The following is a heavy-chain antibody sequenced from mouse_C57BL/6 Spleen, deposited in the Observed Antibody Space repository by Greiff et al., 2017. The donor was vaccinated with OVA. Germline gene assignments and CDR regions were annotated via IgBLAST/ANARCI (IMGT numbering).Heavy chain of an antibody. Sequence: VQLQQPGTELVKPGASVKLSCKASGYTFTSYWMHWVKQRPGQGLEWIGNINPSNGGTNYNEKFKSKATLTVDKSSSTAYMQLSSLTSEDSAVYYCARGTTMISAWFAYWGQGTLVTVSA. CDR1: GYTFTSYW. J-gene: IGHJ3*01. CDR3: ARGTTMISAWFAY. D-gene: IGHD2-4*01. V-gene: IGHV1-53*01. CDR2: INPSNGGT.